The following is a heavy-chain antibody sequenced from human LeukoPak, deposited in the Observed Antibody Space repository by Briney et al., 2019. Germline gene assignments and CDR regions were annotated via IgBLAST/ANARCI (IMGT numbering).Heavy chain of an antibody. CDR3: ATQQQLVRGAFDI. CDR1: GGSISSSSYY. Sequence: SETLSLTCTVSGGSISSSSYYWGWIRQPPGKGLEWIGSIYYSGSTYYNPSLKSRVTISVDTSKNQFSLKLSSVTAADTAVYYCATQQQLVRGAFDIWGQGTMVTVSS. D-gene: IGHD6-13*01. CDR2: IYYSGST. J-gene: IGHJ3*02. V-gene: IGHV4-39*01.